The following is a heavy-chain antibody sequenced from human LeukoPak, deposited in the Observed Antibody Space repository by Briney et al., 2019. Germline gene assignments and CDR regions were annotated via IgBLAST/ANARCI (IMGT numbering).Heavy chain of an antibody. CDR3: ARRGCVPGGGPGISGGSCRYMSYYYYGMDV. J-gene: IGHJ6*02. Sequence: SETLSLTCTVSGGSISSYYWSWIRQPPGKGLEWIGYIYYSGSTNYNPSLKSRVTISVDTSKNQFSLKLSSVTAADTAVYYCARRGCVPGGGPGISGGSCRYMSYYYYGMDVWGQGTTVTVSS. CDR2: IYYSGST. D-gene: IGHD2-15*01. V-gene: IGHV4-59*01. CDR1: GGSISSYY.